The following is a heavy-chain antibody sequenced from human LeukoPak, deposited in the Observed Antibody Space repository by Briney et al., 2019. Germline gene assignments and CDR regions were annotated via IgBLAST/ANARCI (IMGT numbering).Heavy chain of an antibody. V-gene: IGHV3-23*01. J-gene: IGHJ4*02. CDR2: IRDSGSST. CDR1: GFTFSSYA. CDR3: AKYGPQDSGSSHFDY. Sequence: GGSLKLSCAASGFTFSSYAMSWVRQAPGKGLEWVSAIRDSGSSTHYADSVKGRFTTSRDNSKNTLFLQMNSLRAEDTAIYYCAKYGPQDSGSSHFDYWGQGALVTVSS. D-gene: IGHD1-26*01.